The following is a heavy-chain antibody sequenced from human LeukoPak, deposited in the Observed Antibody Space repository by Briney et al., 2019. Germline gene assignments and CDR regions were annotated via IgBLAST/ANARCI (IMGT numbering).Heavy chain of an antibody. D-gene: IGHD3-22*01. CDR1: GFTFSSYA. J-gene: IGHJ4*02. V-gene: IGHV3-7*04. CDR3: AKDDYFYDSSGYYKGRYFDY. Sequence: GGSLRLSCAASGFTFSSYAMSWVRQAPGKGLEWVANIKQDGSEKYYVDSVKGRFTISRDNSKNTLYLQMNSLRAEDTAVYYCAKDDYFYDSSGYYKGRYFDYWGQGTLVTVSS. CDR2: IKQDGSEK.